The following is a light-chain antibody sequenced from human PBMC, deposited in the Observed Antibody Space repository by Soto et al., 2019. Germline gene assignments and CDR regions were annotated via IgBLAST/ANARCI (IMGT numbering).Light chain of an antibody. Sequence: MVMKQSRAARCVNAGERAALGCRASQSVSNNLAWYQQKPGQAPRLLIYVTSTRATGIPARFSGSGSGTEFIFTITSVESEEFALSFCHQPNLLATFAQGTRLEIK. CDR3: HQPNLLAT. J-gene: IGKJ5*01. CDR1: QSVSNN. V-gene: IGKV3-15*01. CDR2: VTS.